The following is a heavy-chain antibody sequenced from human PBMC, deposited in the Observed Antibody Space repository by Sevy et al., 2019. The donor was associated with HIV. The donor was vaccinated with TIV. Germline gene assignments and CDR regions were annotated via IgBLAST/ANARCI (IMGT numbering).Heavy chain of an antibody. J-gene: IGHJ5*02. CDR3: ATLKHQTAISRTGWFGP. CDR2: VYPGDSDT. V-gene: IGHV5-51*01. Sequence: GESLKISCKGFGYSFTTYWIGWVRQMPGKGLECMGIVYPGDSDTRYSPSFQGLVTISADKSISTAYLQWSSLKASDTAMYYCATLKHQTAISRTGWFGPWGQGTLVTVSS. CDR1: GYSFTTYW. D-gene: IGHD2-21*02.